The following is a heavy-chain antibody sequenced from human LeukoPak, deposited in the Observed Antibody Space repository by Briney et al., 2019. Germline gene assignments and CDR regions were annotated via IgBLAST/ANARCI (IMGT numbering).Heavy chain of an antibody. Sequence: GGSLRLSCAASGFIFRSNWMTWVRQAPGKGLEWVANIKPDGSQKNYVDSVKGRFTISRDNARNSLYLQMNSLRSEDTAVYYCAGPPQAGHFDQWGQGTLVTVSS. CDR2: IKPDGSQK. CDR3: AGPPQAGHFDQ. D-gene: IGHD6-19*01. J-gene: IGHJ4*02. V-gene: IGHV3-7*01. CDR1: GFIFRSNW.